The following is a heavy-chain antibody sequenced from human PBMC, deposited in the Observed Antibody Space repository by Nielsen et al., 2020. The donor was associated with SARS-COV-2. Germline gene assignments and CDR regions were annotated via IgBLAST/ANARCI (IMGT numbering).Heavy chain of an antibody. CDR1: GFTFSSYG. D-gene: IGHD3-10*01. J-gene: IGHJ3*02. CDR2: IWYDGSNK. Sequence: GESLKISCAASGFTFSSYGMHWVRQAPGKGLEWVAVIWYDGSNKYYADSVKGRFTISRDNSKNTLYLQMNSLRAEDTAVYYCAKAMLGSGSYRQNSLDAFDIWGQGTMVTVSS. V-gene: IGHV3-30*02. CDR3: AKAMLGSGSYRQNSLDAFDI.